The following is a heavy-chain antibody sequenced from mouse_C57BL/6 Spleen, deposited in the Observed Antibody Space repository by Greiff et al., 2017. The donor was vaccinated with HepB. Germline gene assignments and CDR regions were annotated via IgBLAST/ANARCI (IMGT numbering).Heavy chain of an antibody. V-gene: IGHV1-64*01. CDR3: ARADYNWYFDV. Sequence: VQLQQPGAELVKPGASVKLSCKASGYTFTSYWMHWVKQRPGQGLEWIGMIHPNSGSTNYNEKFKSKATLTVDKSSSTAYMQLSNLTSEDSAVYYCARADYNWYFDVWGTGTTVTVSS. D-gene: IGHD2-4*01. CDR2: IHPNSGST. CDR1: GYTFTSYW. J-gene: IGHJ1*03.